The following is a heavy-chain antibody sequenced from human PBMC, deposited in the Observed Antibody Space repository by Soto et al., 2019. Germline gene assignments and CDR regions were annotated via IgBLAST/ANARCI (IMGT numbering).Heavy chain of an antibody. CDR2: ISKSGFT. J-gene: IGHJ6*02. CDR3: ATQGFGKLHGLVDV. CDR1: SVSINSFTNHY. D-gene: IGHD3-10*01. V-gene: IGHV4-59*08. Sequence: QAQLQTSGPGLVKPSETLSLTCTVSSVSINSFTNHYCSWIRQPPGKGLEWVGYISKSGFTRYNPSLSSRVTLSVDTSKNQFSLKRSSVTAADTALYFCATQGFGKLHGLVDVWGQGTTVTVS.